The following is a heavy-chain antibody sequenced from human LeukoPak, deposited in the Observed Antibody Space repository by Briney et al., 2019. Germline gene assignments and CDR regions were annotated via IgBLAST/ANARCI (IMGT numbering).Heavy chain of an antibody. D-gene: IGHD3-9*01. CDR1: GGSISSSSYY. J-gene: IGHJ5*02. Sequence: SETLSLTCTVPGGSISSSSYYWGWIRQPPGKGLEWIGSIYYSGSTYYNPSLKSRVTISVDTSKNQFSLKLSSVTAADTAVYYCATLTGYSSESWFDPWGQGILVTVSS. CDR2: IYYSGST. CDR3: ATLTGYSSESWFDP. V-gene: IGHV4-39*07.